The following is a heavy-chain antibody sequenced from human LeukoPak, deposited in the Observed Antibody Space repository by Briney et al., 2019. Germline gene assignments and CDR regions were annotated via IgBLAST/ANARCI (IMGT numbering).Heavy chain of an antibody. CDR3: ARHPLATPFDR. CDR1: GDSVSFSY. CDR2: VFHTGDS. V-gene: IGHV4-59*08. Sequence: SGPTLVKPSETLSLTCAVSGDSVSFSYWSWIRQPPGKGLEWIGYVFHTGDSNCNPSLKRRVTMSLDTSKNQLSLRLTSVTAADTAVYYCARHPLATPFDRWGRGTLVTVSS. J-gene: IGHJ5*02. D-gene: IGHD2-15*01.